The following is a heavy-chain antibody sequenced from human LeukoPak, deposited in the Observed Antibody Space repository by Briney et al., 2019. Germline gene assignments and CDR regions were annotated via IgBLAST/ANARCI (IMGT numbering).Heavy chain of an antibody. CDR1: GGTFSSYA. CDR3: ARTLVVINDAFDI. V-gene: IGHV1-69*06. J-gene: IGHJ3*02. Sequence: SVKVSCKASGGTFSSYAISWVRQAPGQGLEWMGGIIPIFGTANYAQKFQGRVTVTADKSTSTAYMELSSLRSEDTAVYYCARTLVVINDAFDIWGQGTMVTVSS. D-gene: IGHD3-22*01. CDR2: IIPIFGTA.